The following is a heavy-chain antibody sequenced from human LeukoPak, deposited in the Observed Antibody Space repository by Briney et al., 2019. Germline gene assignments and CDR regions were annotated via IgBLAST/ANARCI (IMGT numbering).Heavy chain of an antibody. V-gene: IGHV3-9*01. CDR2: ISWNSGSM. CDR1: GFTFDDYA. Sequence: GRSLRLSCAASGFTFDDYAMHWVRQAPGKGLEWVSGISWNSGSMGYADSVKGRFTISRDNAKNSLYLQMNSLRAEDTALYYCAKDCEPSGYDCCFDYWGQGTLVTVSS. CDR3: AKDCEPSGYDCCFDY. D-gene: IGHD5-12*01. J-gene: IGHJ4*02.